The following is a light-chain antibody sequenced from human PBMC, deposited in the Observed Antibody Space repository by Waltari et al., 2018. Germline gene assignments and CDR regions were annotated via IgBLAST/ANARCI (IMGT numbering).Light chain of an antibody. CDR2: SAS. CDR1: QSISTY. Sequence: DIQMTQSPSSLSASVGDRVTITCRASQSISTYLNWYHQKPGKAPKVLIYSASSLQSGVPSRFSGSGSGTDFNLTISNLQPEDFATYYCQQSYSTPRTFGQGTKVEIK. CDR3: QQSYSTPRT. V-gene: IGKV1-39*01. J-gene: IGKJ1*01.